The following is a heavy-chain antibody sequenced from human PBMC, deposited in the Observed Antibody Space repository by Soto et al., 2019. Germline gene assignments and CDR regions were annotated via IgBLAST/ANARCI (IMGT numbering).Heavy chain of an antibody. D-gene: IGHD3-22*01. CDR1: GYTFVSYG. CDR2: ISPYNGNT. V-gene: IGHV1-18*04. CDR3: ARDQYLFDSSGYYDH. J-gene: IGHJ5*02. Sequence: QVQLVQSAAEVKKPGASVKVSCKTSGYTFVSYGISWVRQAPGQGLEWMGWISPYNGNTNFAQRFQGRVTLTTDTSTDIVYMDLGSLKSDDTAVYYCARDQYLFDSSGYYDHWGQGTLITVSS.